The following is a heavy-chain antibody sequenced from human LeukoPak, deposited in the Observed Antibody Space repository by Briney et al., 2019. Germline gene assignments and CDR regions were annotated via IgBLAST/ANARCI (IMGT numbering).Heavy chain of an antibody. CDR3: ARGNYDFWSGGPDNHFGY. Sequence: SSETLSLTCTVSGGSISSYYWSWIRQPPGKGLEWIGYIYYSGSTNYNPSLKSRVTISVDTSKNQFSLKLSSVTAADTAVYYCARGNYDFWSGGPDNHFGYWGQGTLVTVSS. CDR2: IYYSGST. CDR1: GGSISSYY. J-gene: IGHJ4*02. D-gene: IGHD3-3*01. V-gene: IGHV4-59*01.